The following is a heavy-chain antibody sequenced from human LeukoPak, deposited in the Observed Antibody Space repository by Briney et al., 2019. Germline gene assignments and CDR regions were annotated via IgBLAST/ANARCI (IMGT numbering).Heavy chain of an antibody. D-gene: IGHD6-13*01. V-gene: IGHV3-23*01. CDR3: AKARGEKGSSWNDY. CDR2: ISGSGGST. Sequence: GGSLRLSRAASGFTFSSYAMSWVRQAPGKGLEWVSAISGSGGSTYYADSVKGRFTISRDNSKNTLYLQMNSLRAEDTAVYYCAKARGEKGSSWNDYWGQGTLVTVSS. CDR1: GFTFSSYA. J-gene: IGHJ4*02.